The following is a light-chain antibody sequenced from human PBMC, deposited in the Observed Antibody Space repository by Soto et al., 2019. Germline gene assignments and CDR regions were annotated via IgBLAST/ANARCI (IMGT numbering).Light chain of an antibody. V-gene: IGKV3-15*01. CDR1: QSVHSN. CDR2: GAS. J-gene: IGKJ4*01. Sequence: EIVMTQSPVTLSVSPGETATLSCRASQSVHSNLAWFQQHPGQAPRLLIYGASSRATGIPVRFSGSGSGTEFTLTISSLQPEDFAVYYCQQYTDWPWGTFGGGTKVDIK. CDR3: QQYTDWPWGT.